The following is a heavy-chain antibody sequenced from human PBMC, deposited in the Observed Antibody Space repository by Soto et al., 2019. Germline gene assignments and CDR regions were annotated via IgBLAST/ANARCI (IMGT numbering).Heavy chain of an antibody. CDR1: GYSFSNTW. CDR3: AKESGSAYYGMDV. D-gene: IGHD3-3*01. CDR2: IYPGNSET. V-gene: IGHV5-51*03. J-gene: IGHJ6*02. Sequence: EVQLVQSGAEVKEPGESLKISCKGSGYSFSNTWINWVRQMPGKGLEWMGIIYPGNSETRYSPSFQGQVTLSADKSINTAYLQWNSLKASDTATYYCAKESGSAYYGMDVWGQGTTVTVSS.